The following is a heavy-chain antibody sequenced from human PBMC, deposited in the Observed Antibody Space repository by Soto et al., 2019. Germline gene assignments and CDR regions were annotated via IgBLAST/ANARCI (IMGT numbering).Heavy chain of an antibody. V-gene: IGHV1-18*01. CDR2: ISAYNGNT. CDR3: ARVMRYFDWSIKGFDY. J-gene: IGHJ4*02. D-gene: IGHD3-9*01. Sequence: GASVKVSCKASGYTFTSYGISWVRQAPGQGLEWMGWISAYNGNTNYAQKLQGRVTMTTDTSTSTAYMELRSLRSDDTAVYYCARVMRYFDWSIKGFDYWGQGTLVTVSS. CDR1: GYTFTSYG.